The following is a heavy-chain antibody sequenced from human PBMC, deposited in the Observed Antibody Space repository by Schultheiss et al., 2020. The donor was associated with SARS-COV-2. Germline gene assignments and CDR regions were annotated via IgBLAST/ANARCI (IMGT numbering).Heavy chain of an antibody. D-gene: IGHD6-13*01. V-gene: IGHV1-18*04. Sequence: ASVKVSCKASGYTFTGYYMHWVRQAPGQGLEWMGWISAYNGNTNYAQKLQGRVTMTTDTSTSTAYMELRSLRSEDTAVYYCARGPRQQLGRGGMDVWGQGTTVTVSS. CDR2: ISAYNGNT. CDR3: ARGPRQQLGRGGMDV. J-gene: IGHJ6*02. CDR1: GYTFTGYY.